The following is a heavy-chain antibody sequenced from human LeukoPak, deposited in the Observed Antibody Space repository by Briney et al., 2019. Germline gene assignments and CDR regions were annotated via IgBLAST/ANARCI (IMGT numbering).Heavy chain of an antibody. CDR1: GFTFSSYA. CDR2: ISYDGSNK. D-gene: IGHD5-12*01. Sequence: GGSLRLSCAASGFTFSSYAMHWVRQAPGKGLEWGAVISYDGSNKYYADSVKGRFTISRDNSKNTLYLQMNSLRAEDTAVYYCARGGYVGHFWGQGTLVTVSS. J-gene: IGHJ4*02. V-gene: IGHV3-30-3*01. CDR3: ARGGYVGHF.